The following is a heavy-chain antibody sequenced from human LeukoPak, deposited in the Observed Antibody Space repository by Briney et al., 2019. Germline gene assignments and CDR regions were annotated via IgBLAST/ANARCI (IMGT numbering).Heavy chain of an antibody. Sequence: SETLSLTCAVYGGSFSGYYWSWIRQPPGKGLEWIGEINHSGSTNYNPSLKSRVTISVDTSKNQFSLKLSSVTAADTAVYYCASSTTGTTYFDYWGQGTLVTVSS. J-gene: IGHJ4*02. CDR3: ASSTTGTTYFDY. CDR1: GGSFSGYY. D-gene: IGHD1-1*01. V-gene: IGHV4-34*01. CDR2: INHSGST.